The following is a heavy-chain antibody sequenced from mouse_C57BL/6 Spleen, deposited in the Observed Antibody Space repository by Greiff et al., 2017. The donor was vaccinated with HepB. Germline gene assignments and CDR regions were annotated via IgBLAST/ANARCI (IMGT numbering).Heavy chain of an antibody. CDR1: GYSFTSYY. CDR2: IYPGSGNT. V-gene: IGHV1-66*01. J-gene: IGHJ1*03. Sequence: QVQLQQSGPELVKPGASVKISCKASGYSFTSYYIHWVKQRPGQGLEWIGWIYPGSGNTKYNEKFKGKATLTADTSSSTAYMQLSSLTSEDSAVYYCARRSYGGYFDVWGTGTTVTVSS. D-gene: IGHD1-1*02. CDR3: ARRSYGGYFDV.